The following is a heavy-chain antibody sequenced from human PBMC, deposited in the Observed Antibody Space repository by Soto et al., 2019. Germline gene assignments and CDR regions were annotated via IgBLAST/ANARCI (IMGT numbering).Heavy chain of an antibody. J-gene: IGHJ4*02. CDR2: MNNSGST. Sequence: SETLSLTCAVYGGSFSGYYWSWIRKPPGQGLEWVGEMNNSGSTNESPSLKHRVTISVDTSKNQFSLKLRSLTAADTAFYYCARGVSVILAVEGDAPDNYYFDSWGQGTLVTVSS. CDR1: GGSFSGYY. V-gene: IGHV4-34*01. D-gene: IGHD1-1*01. CDR3: ARGVSVILAVEGDAPDNYYFDS.